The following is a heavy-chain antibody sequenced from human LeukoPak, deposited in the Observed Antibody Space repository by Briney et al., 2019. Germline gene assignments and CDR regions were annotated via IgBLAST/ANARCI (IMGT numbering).Heavy chain of an antibody. CDR3: ARDLSDLGYCSSTSCPGPSYYYYGMDV. D-gene: IGHD2-2*01. CDR2: INPSGGST. J-gene: IGHJ6*02. V-gene: IGHV1-46*01. CDR1: GYTFTSYG. Sequence: GASVKVSCKASGYTFTSYGISWVRQAPGQGLEWMGIINPSGGSTSYAQKFQGRVTMTRDTSTSTVYMELSSLRSEDTAVYYCARDLSDLGYCSSTSCPGPSYYYYGMDVWGQGTTVTVSS.